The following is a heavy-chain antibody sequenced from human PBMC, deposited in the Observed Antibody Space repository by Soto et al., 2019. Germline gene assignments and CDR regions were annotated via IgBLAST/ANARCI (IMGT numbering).Heavy chain of an antibody. V-gene: IGHV4-34*01. D-gene: IGHD2-2*01. CDR2: INHSGST. Sequence: SETLSLTCAVYGGSFSGYYWSWIRQPPGKGLEWIGEINHSGSTNYNPSLKSRVTISVDTSKNQFSLKLSSVTAADTAVYYCASGRVGYCSSTSCYYYYGMDVWGQGTTVTVSS. CDR1: GGSFSGYY. J-gene: IGHJ6*02. CDR3: ASGRVGYCSSTSCYYYYGMDV.